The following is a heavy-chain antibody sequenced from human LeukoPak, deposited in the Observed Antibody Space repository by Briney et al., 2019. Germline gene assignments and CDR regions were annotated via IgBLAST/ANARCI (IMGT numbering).Heavy chain of an antibody. J-gene: IGHJ4*02. D-gene: IGHD3-22*01. V-gene: IGHV4-34*01. CDR3: ARGYYYDSSGYYLGY. CDR2: INHSGST. CDR1: GGSISSYY. Sequence: SETLSLTCTVSGGSISSYYWSWIRQPPGKGLEWIGEINHSGSTNYNPSLKSRVTIFVDTSKSQFSLKLNSVTAADTAVYYCARGYYYDSSGYYLGYWGQGNLVTVSS.